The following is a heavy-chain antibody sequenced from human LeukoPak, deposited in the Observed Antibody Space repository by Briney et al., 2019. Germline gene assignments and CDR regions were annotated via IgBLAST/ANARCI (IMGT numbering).Heavy chain of an antibody. D-gene: IGHD3-9*01. CDR3: ARDRVKSDDILTGYPHYYYYFYMDV. CDR2: IYRSGDT. Sequence: PGXSLRLSCAASGFTVNDNYMSWVRQAPGKGLEWISVIYRSGDTYYSDSVKGRFTVSRDNEQKKLYLQLNSLRPEDTAVYYCARDRVKSDDILTGYPHYYYYFYMDVWGKGTVVTVSS. CDR1: GFTVNDNY. V-gene: IGHV3-66*03. J-gene: IGHJ6*03.